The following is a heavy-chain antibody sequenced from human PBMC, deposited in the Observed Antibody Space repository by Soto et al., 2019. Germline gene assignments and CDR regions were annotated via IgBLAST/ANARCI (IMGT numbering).Heavy chain of an antibody. CDR1: GFTFSSYS. D-gene: IGHD1-26*01. J-gene: IGHJ6*03. V-gene: IGHV3-21*01. Sequence: VQLVESGGGLVKPGESLRLSCAGSGFTFSSYSFNWVRQAPGKGLEWVSSVSNGGSYTYYADSVKGRFTISRDNAENSAFLQMNSPRAEDTAVYYCARDWDHMDVWGNGTTVTVS. CDR2: VSNGGSYT. CDR3: ARDWDHMDV.